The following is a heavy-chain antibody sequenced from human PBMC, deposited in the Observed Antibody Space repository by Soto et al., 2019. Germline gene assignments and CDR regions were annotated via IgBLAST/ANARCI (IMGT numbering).Heavy chain of an antibody. CDR1: GGYIGSYY. CDR3: ARGGWRQIDY. D-gene: IGHD3-3*01. Sequence: QVQRQESGPGLVMPSETLSLTCSVSGGYIGSYYWSWIRQPPGKGLEWIGYIYYSGSTNYNPSLKSRVTISVDTSKNQFSLKLSSVTAADTAVYYCARGGWRQIDYWGQGTLVTVSS. V-gene: IGHV4-59*08. J-gene: IGHJ4*02. CDR2: IYYSGST.